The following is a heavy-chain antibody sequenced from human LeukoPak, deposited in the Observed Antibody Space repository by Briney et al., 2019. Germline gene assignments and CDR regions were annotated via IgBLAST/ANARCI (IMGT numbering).Heavy chain of an antibody. V-gene: IGHV3-30*19. CDR3: ARDPTTTVTTFDY. CDR1: GFTFSNYG. J-gene: IGHJ4*02. Sequence: PGGSLRLSCAASGFTFSNYGMHWVRQAPGKGLEWVAVISYDGSNKYYADSVKGRFTISRDNSKNTLYLQMNSLRAEDTAVYYCARDPTTTVTTFDYWGQGTLVTVSS. D-gene: IGHD4-17*01. CDR2: ISYDGSNK.